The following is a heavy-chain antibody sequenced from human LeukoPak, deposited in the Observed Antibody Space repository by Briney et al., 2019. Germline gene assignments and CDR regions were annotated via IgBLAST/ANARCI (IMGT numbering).Heavy chain of an antibody. J-gene: IGHJ4*02. V-gene: IGHV4-39*07. CDR1: SGSISTSNYY. CDR2: IFYSGST. D-gene: IGHD6-13*01. CDR3: ARGEIAAAGPFDY. Sequence: SETLSLTCTVSSGSISTSNYYWGWVRQPPGKALEWIGNIFYSGSTYYSPSLKSRVTISLDTSRNQFSLKLNSVTAADTAVYYCARGEIAAAGPFDYWGQGTLVTVSS.